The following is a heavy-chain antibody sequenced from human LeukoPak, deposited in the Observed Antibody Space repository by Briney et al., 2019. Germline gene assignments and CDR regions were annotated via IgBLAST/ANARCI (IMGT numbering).Heavy chain of an antibody. CDR3: ARVNPGVVALFYFDY. J-gene: IGHJ4*02. Sequence: SETLSLTCTVSGDSISSHYWSWIRQPPGKGLEWMGYIYYSGSTNYNPSLKGRATFSVDTSKNQFSLELSSLTAADTAVYYCARVNPGVVALFYFDYWGQGTLVTVSS. CDR2: IYYSGST. D-gene: IGHD3-3*01. V-gene: IGHV4-59*11. CDR1: GDSISSHY.